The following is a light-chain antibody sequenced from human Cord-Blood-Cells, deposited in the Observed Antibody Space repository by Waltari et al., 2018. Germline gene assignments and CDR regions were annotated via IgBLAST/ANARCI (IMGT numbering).Light chain of an antibody. CDR2: LNSDRSP. CDR3: QTWGTGIQV. J-gene: IGLJ3*02. V-gene: IGLV4-69*01. Sequence: QLVLTQSPSASASLGASVKLTCTLSSGHSSYAIAWHQQQPEKGPRYLMKLNSDRSPRQGDGIPDRFAGSSSGAERYLTISSLQSEDVADDYCQTWGTGIQVFGGGTKLTVL. CDR1: SGHSSYA.